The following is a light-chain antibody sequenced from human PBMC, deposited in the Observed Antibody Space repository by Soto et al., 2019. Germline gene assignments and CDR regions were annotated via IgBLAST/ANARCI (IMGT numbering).Light chain of an antibody. CDR3: AAWDDSLNGRL. J-gene: IGLJ1*01. CDR2: SNN. Sequence: QSVLTQPPSASVTPGQRVTISCSGSGSNIGSNTVDWYQQLPGTAPKLLIYSNNQRPSGVPDRFSGSKSGTSVSLAISGLQSEDEAYYYCAAWDDSLNGRLFGTGTKVTVL. V-gene: IGLV1-44*01. CDR1: GSNIGSNT.